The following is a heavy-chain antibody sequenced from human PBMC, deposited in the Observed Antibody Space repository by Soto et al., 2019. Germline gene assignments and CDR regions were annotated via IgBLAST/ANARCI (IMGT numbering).Heavy chain of an antibody. Sequence: GESLKISCAASGFTFSSYSMNWVRQAPGKGLEWVSYISSSSSTIYYADSVKGRFTISRDNAKNSLYLQMNSLRDEDTAVYYCARDSDFYFDYWGQGTLVTVSS. CDR1: GFTFSSYS. CDR2: ISSSSSTI. CDR3: ARDSDFYFDY. J-gene: IGHJ4*02. D-gene: IGHD2-21*02. V-gene: IGHV3-48*02.